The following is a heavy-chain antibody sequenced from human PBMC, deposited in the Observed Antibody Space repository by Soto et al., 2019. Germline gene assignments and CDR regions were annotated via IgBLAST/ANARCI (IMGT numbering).Heavy chain of an antibody. CDR2: IGGGGFTT. V-gene: IGHV3-74*01. CDR1: GFNFSPYW. CDR3: ARARGYPDSFDT. J-gene: IGHJ3*02. D-gene: IGHD5-12*01. Sequence: EVQLVESGGGLVQPGESLRLSCAASGFNFSPYWMHWVRQAPGKGLEWISHIGGGGFTTIYADSVKGRFTISRDDAKSTLYLQMNSLGSEDTAVYYCARARGYPDSFDTWGQGTVVTVSS.